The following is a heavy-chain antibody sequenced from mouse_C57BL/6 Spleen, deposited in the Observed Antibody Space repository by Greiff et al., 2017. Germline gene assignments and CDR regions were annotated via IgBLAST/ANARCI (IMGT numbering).Heavy chain of an antibody. CDR3: ARDLITTVVAKDY. Sequence: QVQLQQPGAELVKPGASVKLSCKASGYTFTSYWMHWVKQRPGQGLEWIGMIHPNSGSTNYNERFKSKATLTVDKSSSTAYMQLSSLTSEDSAVYYGARDLITTVVAKDYWGQGTTLTVSS. CDR1: GYTFTSYW. CDR2: IHPNSGST. J-gene: IGHJ2*01. D-gene: IGHD1-1*01. V-gene: IGHV1-64*01.